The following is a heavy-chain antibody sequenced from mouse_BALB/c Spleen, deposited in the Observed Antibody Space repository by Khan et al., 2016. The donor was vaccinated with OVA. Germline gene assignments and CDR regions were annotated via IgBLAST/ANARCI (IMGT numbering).Heavy chain of an antibody. CDR2: INTYTGEP. J-gene: IGHJ1*01. Sequence: QIQLVQSGPELKKPGETVKISCKASGYTFTNSGMNWVIQAPGKGLKWMGWINTYTGEPTYTGDFQGRFAFSLEHSASTAYFRINHLTTAAIATLFCARGASDGYFDVWGAGTTVTVSS. CDR1: GYTFTNSG. CDR3: ARGASDGYFDV. V-gene: IGHV9-1*02.